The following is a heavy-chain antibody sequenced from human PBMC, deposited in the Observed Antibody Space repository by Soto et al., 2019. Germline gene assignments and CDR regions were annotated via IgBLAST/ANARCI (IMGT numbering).Heavy chain of an antibody. V-gene: IGHV1-69*12. D-gene: IGHD4-17*01. J-gene: IGHJ4*02. CDR2: IIPIFGTA. CDR1: GGTFSSYA. CDR3: AGSEWTVTTSGTFDY. Sequence: QVQLVQSGAEVKKPGSSVKVSCKASGGTFSSYAISWVRQAPGQGLEWMGGIIPIFGTANYAQKFQGRVKITADESTDTAYMELSSLRSEDTAVYYCAGSEWTVTTSGTFDYWGQGPLVTVSS.